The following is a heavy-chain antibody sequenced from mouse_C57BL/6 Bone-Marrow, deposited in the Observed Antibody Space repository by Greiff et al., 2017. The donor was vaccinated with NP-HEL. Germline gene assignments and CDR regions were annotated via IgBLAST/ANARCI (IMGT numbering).Heavy chain of an antibody. J-gene: IGHJ3*01. CDR3: ARGSGYGSSYRFAY. CDR1: GFNIKDYY. CDR2: IDPEDGET. D-gene: IGHD1-1*01. Sequence: EVQLQQSGAELVKPGASVKLSCTASGFNIKDYYMHWVKQRTEQGLEWIGRIDPEDGETKYAPKFQGKATITADTSSNTAYLQLSSLTSEDTAVYYCARGSGYGSSYRFAYWGQGTLVTVSA. V-gene: IGHV14-2*01.